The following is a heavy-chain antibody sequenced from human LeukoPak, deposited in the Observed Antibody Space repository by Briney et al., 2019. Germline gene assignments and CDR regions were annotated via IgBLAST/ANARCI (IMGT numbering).Heavy chain of an antibody. CDR1: GFTFSGFA. CDR2: LSGPSSHT. J-gene: IGHJ4*02. V-gene: IGHV3-23*01. D-gene: IGHD6-19*01. CDR3: SKQVSGQWLTPDSG. Sequence: GGYLLLSCVASGFTFSGFAKIWVRQAPGKGLHLASSLSGPSSHTYYAAFVKGRFPISRGNFRNTWYWQVNSLIVEDKSVYYCSKQVSGQWLTPDSGWCQETLVTVSS.